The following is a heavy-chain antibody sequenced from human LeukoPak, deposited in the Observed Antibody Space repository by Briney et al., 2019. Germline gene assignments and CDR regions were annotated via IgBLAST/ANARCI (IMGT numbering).Heavy chain of an antibody. D-gene: IGHD5-18*01. CDR3: AKRIQYNWFDP. CDR1: GFTFSNYG. V-gene: IGHV3-33*06. J-gene: IGHJ5*02. Sequence: PGRSLRLSCAASGFTFSNYGMHWVRQAPGKGLEWVAIIWSDGSNKYYADSVKGRFTISRDNSKNTLYLQMNSLRVEDTAVYYCAKRIQYNWFDPWGQGTLVTVSS. CDR2: IWSDGSNK.